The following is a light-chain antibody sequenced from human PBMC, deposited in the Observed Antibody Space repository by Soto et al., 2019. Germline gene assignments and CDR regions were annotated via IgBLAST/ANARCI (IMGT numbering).Light chain of an antibody. V-gene: IGKV3-15*01. CDR2: GAS. Sequence: EIVMTQSPATLSVSPGERATLSCRASQSVSSNLAWYQQKPGQAPRLLISGASTRVTGIPVRFSGSGAGTDFTLTVSSLQSEDFAIYNCEKYNNCRLTFGGGTTVEIK. J-gene: IGKJ4*01. CDR3: EKYNNCRLT. CDR1: QSVSSN.